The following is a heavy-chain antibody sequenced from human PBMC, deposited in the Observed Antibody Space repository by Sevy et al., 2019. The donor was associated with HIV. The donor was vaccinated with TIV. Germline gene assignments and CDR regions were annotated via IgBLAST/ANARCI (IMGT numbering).Heavy chain of an antibody. J-gene: IGHJ6*02. V-gene: IGHV4-59*01. Sequence: SETLSLTCAVSGGSISSYYWTWIRQPPGKGLEGIGYVNYRGSTNYNPSLKSRLTMSVDISKNQFSLKLTSVTAADTAVYYCARDSSTGITVHGVVTYGMDVWSQGTTVTVSS. CDR3: ARDSSTGITVHGVVTYGMDV. CDR1: GGSISSYY. D-gene: IGHD3-3*01. CDR2: VNYRGST.